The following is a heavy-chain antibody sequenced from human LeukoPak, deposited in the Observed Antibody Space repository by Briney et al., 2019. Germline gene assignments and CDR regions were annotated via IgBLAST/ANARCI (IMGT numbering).Heavy chain of an antibody. D-gene: IGHD3-22*01. V-gene: IGHV1-2*06. CDR3: ARDLFSYDSSGSWFDP. J-gene: IGHJ5*02. CDR2: INPNSGGT. CDR1: GYTFTGYY. Sequence: ASVKVSCKASGYTFTGYYMHWVRQAPGQGLEWVGRINPNSGGTNYAQKFQGRVTMARDTSISTAYMELSRLRSDDTAVYYCARDLFSYDSSGSWFDPWGQGTLVTVSS.